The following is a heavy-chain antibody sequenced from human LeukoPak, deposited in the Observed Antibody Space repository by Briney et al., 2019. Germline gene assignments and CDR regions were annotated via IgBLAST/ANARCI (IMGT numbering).Heavy chain of an antibody. CDR2: IAYDGDNK. V-gene: IGHV3-30*04. CDR1: GFSFSDYS. J-gene: IGHJ4*02. D-gene: IGHD3-22*01. Sequence: GGSLRLSCAASGFSFSDYSMHWVRQAPGKGLEWVALIAYDGDNKYYADAVKGRFTITRDNSKNTLFLQMNSLRAEDTAVHYCARGGQYDTSGYYPIDYWGQGTLVTVSS. CDR3: ARGGQYDTSGYYPIDY.